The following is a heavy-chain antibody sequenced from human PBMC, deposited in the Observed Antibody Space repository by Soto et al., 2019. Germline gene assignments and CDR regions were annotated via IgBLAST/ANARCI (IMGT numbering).Heavy chain of an antibody. J-gene: IGHJ6*02. V-gene: IGHV1-2*04. CDR1: GYTFTGYY. CDR3: ARDIVATIDTYYCYYGMDV. Sequence: VASVKVSCKASGYTFTGYYMHWVRQAPGHGLEWMGWINPNSGGTNYAQKFQGWVTMTRDTSISTAYMELSRLRSDDTAVYYCARDIVATIDTYYCYYGMDVWGQGTTVTVSS. D-gene: IGHD5-12*01. CDR2: INPNSGGT.